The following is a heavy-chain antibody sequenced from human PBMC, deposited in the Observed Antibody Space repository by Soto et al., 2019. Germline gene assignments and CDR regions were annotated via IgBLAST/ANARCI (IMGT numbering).Heavy chain of an antibody. CDR1: GFTFSSYG. Sequence: EVQLLESGGGLVQPGGSLRLSCAASGFTFSSYGMSWVRQAPGKGLEWVSGISGSGGSTYYADSVKGRFTISRDNPKNTLYLQMNSLXAEDTAVYYCAKEGRYSSSRGYFDYWGQGTLVTVSS. CDR2: ISGSGGST. CDR3: AKEGRYSSSRGYFDY. V-gene: IGHV3-23*01. J-gene: IGHJ4*02. D-gene: IGHD6-13*01.